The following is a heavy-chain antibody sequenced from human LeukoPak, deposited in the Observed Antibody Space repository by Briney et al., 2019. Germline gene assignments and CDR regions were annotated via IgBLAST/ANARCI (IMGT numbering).Heavy chain of an antibody. Sequence: SETLSLTCTVSGDSISPYYWTWIRQPPGKGLEWLGYIHYDVSTTYNPSLKSRVTISADTAKNQFSLRLTSVTAADTAIYYCARDVKVGWYFDLWGRGTLVTVSS. V-gene: IGHV4-59*01. CDR3: ARDVKVGWYFDL. CDR2: IHYDVST. CDR1: GDSISPYY. J-gene: IGHJ2*01.